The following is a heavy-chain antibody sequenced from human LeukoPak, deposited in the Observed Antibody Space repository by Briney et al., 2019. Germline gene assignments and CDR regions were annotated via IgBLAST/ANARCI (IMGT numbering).Heavy chain of an antibody. D-gene: IGHD3-3*01. V-gene: IGHV1-2*02. CDR3: ALSYDFWHNYYYYGMDV. Sequence: GASVKVSCKASGYTFTGYYMHWVRQAPGQGLEWMGWINPNSGGTNYAQKFQGRVTMTRDTSISTAYMELSRLRSDDTAVYYCALSYDFWHNYYYYGMDVWGQGTTVAVSS. CDR1: GYTFTGYY. J-gene: IGHJ6*02. CDR2: INPNSGGT.